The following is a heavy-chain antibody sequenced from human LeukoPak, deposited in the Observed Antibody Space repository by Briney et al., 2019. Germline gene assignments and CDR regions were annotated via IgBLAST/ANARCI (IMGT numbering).Heavy chain of an antibody. CDR2: ISGSGGST. CDR3: AKYAVVITGSYYYYYYMDV. V-gene: IGHV3-23*01. CDR1: GFTFSSYA. Sequence: GGSLRLSCAASGFTFSSYAMSWVRQAPGKGLEWVSAISGSGGSTYYADSVKGRFTISSDHSQNTLYLQMNSLRAEDKAVYYCAKYAVVITGSYYYYYYMDVWGKGTTVNVPS. J-gene: IGHJ6*03. D-gene: IGHD1-20*01.